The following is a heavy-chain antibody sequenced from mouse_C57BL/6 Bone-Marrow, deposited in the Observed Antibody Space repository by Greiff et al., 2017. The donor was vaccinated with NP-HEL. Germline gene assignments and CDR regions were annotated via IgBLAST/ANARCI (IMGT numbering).Heavy chain of an antibody. CDR2: INPSSGYT. CDR1: GYTFTSYT. J-gene: IGHJ4*01. V-gene: IGHV1-4*01. CDR3: ARWNYYYAMDY. Sequence: QVQLQQSGAELARPGASVKMSFKASGYTFTSYTMHWVKQRPGQGLEWIGYINPSSGYTKYNQKFKDKATLTADKSSSTAYMQLSSLTSEDSAVYYCARWNYYYAMDYWGQGTSVTVSS.